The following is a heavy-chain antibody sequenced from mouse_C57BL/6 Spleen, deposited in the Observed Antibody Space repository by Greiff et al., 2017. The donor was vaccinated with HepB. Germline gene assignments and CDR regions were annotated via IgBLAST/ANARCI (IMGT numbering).Heavy chain of an antibody. D-gene: IGHD1-1*01. V-gene: IGHV3-6*01. CDR1: GYSITSGYY. CDR2: ISYDGSN. J-gene: IGHJ4*01. Sequence: ESGPGLVKPSQSLPLTCSVTGYSITSGYYWNWIRQFPGNKLEWMGYISYDGSNNYNPSLKNRISITRDTSKNQFFLKLNSVTTEDTATYYCARERYGSSYFYAMDYWGQGTSVTVSS. CDR3: ARERYGSSYFYAMDY.